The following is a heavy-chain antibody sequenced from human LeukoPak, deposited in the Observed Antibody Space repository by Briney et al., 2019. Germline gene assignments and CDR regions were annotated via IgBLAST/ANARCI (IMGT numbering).Heavy chain of an antibody. D-gene: IGHD5-24*01. J-gene: IGHJ4*02. CDR1: GFTFSSYG. CDR3: AKDVSQRRDGYNYFDY. V-gene: IGHV3-30*18. CDR2: ISYDGSNK. Sequence: GGSLTLSCAASGFTFSSYGMHWVRQAPGKGLEWVAVISYDGSNKYYADSVKGRFTISRDNSKNTLYLQMNSLRAEDTAVYYCAKDVSQRRDGYNYFDYWGQGTLVTVSS.